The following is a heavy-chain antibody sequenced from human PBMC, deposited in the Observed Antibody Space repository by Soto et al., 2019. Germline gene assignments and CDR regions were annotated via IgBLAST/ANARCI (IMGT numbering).Heavy chain of an antibody. J-gene: IGHJ4*02. D-gene: IGHD3-10*01. CDR1: GDTFTFYS. Sequence: QVQLVQSGAEVKKPGSSVRVSCKASGDTFTFYSINWVRQAPGLGLEWMGRINPILSMSNYAQRFQGRVTMTADKSTSTAYMDRSSLRSEDTAMYYCASSYGSGYRAFDYWGKGALVTVSS. CDR3: ASSYGSGYRAFDY. CDR2: INPILSMS. V-gene: IGHV1-69*02.